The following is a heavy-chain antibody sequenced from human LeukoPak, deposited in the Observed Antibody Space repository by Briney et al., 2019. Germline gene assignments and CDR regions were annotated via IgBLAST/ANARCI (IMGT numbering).Heavy chain of an antibody. D-gene: IGHD1-7*01. CDR2: ISAYNGNT. J-gene: IGHJ6*02. V-gene: IGHV1-18*01. CDR3: ARGAGTFSTEGYYYYYYGMDV. Sequence: ASVKVSCKASGYTFTSYGISWVRQAPGQGLEWMGCISAYNGNTNYAQKLQGRVTMTTDTSTSTAYMELRSLRSDDTAVYYCARGAGTFSTEGYYYYYYGMDVWGQGTTVSVSS. CDR1: GYTFTSYG.